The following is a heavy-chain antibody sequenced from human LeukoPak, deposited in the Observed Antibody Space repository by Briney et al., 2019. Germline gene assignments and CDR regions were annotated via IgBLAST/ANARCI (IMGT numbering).Heavy chain of an antibody. Sequence: GESLKISCKGSGYSFTSYWIGWVRQMPGKGLEWMGIIYPGDSDTRYSPSFQGHVTISADKSISTAYLQWSSLKASDTAMYYCARQPNLYCSSTSCYYFDYWGQGTLVTVSS. CDR3: ARQPNLYCSSTSCYYFDY. J-gene: IGHJ4*02. CDR1: GYSFTSYW. CDR2: IYPGDSDT. V-gene: IGHV5-51*01. D-gene: IGHD2-2*01.